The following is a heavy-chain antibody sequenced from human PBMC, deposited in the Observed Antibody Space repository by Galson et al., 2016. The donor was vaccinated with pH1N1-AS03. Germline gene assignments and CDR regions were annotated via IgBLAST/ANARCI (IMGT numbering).Heavy chain of an antibody. CDR1: GYTFTGYY. V-gene: IGHV1-2*02. CDR3: ASKSPGDGYYFDD. D-gene: IGHD3-10*01. CDR2: INHNSGST. J-gene: IGHJ4*02. Sequence: SVKVSCKASGYTFTGYYMHWVRQAPGKGLEWVGWINHNSGSTNYAESIQGRITMTEDNSTDTAYMEMSSLTSEDTATYYCASKSPGDGYYFDDWGQGTLVTVRS.